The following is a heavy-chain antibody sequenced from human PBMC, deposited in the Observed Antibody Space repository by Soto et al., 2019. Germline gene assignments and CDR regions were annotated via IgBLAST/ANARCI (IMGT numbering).Heavy chain of an antibody. CDR3: ASLIYDSSNFYDNDY. D-gene: IGHD3-22*01. V-gene: IGHV3-73*02. J-gene: IGHJ4*02. CDR2: SRSKANNYAT. Sequence: EVQLVESGGGVVQPGGSLRLSCAASGFTFSGSSMHWVRQASGKGLEWVARSRSKANNYATTYAASVKGRFTISRDESKNTTYLQMNSLKTEDTAIYYCASLIYDSSNFYDNDYWGQGTLVTVSS. CDR1: GFTFSGSS.